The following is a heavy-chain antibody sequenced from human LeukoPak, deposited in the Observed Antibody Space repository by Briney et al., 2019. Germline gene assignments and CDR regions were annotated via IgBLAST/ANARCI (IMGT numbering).Heavy chain of an antibody. CDR2: MNPNSGNT. J-gene: IGHJ4*02. CDR3: ARGRYGDIDY. CDR1: GYTFTGYY. Sequence: ASVKVSCKASGYTFTGYYMHWVRQAPGQGLEWMGWMNPNSGNTGYAQKFQGRVTMTRNTSISTAYMELSSLRSEDTAVYYCARGRYGDIDYWGQGTLVTVSS. D-gene: IGHD4-17*01. V-gene: IGHV1-8*02.